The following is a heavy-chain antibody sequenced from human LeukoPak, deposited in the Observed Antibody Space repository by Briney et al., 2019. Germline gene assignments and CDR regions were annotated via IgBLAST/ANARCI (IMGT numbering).Heavy chain of an antibody. CDR2: IFYSGST. D-gene: IGHD1-1*01. CDR1: GGSISSSSYY. V-gene: IGHV4-39*01. J-gene: IGHJ4*02. Sequence: SETLSLTCTVSGGSISSSSYYWGWIRQPPGKGLEWIGSIFYSGSTYYNPSLKSRVTISVDTSKNQFSLKLSSVTAADTAVYYCAVGERSDTGWASNVDYWGQGTLVTVSS. CDR3: AVGERSDTGWASNVDY.